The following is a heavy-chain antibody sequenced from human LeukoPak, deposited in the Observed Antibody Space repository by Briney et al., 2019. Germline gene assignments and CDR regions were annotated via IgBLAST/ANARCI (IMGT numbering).Heavy chain of an antibody. Sequence: GGSLRLSCAASGFTFSSYWMHWVRQAPGKGLVWVSRINSDGSSTNYADSVKGRFTISRDNAKNTLYLQMNSLRAEDTAVYYCARGGVLLWFGELLDQYYFDYWAQGTLVTVSS. CDR1: GFTFSSYW. J-gene: IGHJ4*02. CDR2: INSDGSST. V-gene: IGHV3-74*01. D-gene: IGHD3-10*01. CDR3: ARGGVLLWFGELLDQYYFDY.